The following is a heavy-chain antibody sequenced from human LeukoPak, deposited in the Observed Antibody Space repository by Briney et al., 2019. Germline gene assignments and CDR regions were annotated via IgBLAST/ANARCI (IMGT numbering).Heavy chain of an antibody. Sequence: KPGRSLRLSCAASGFMFSSYGMHWVRQAPGRGLEWVANVKEDGSEKNYMDSVKGRFTISRDNAKNSLYLQMNSLRAEDTAVYYCARVKADSSGLGSIEYWGLGTLVTVSS. CDR3: ARVKADSSGLGSIEY. CDR1: GFMFSSYG. J-gene: IGHJ4*02. D-gene: IGHD3-22*01. CDR2: VKEDGSEK. V-gene: IGHV3-7*05.